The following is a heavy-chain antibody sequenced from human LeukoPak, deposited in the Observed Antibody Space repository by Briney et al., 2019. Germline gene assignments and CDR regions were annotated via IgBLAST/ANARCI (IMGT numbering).Heavy chain of an antibody. CDR2: IFPSGGEI. J-gene: IGHJ4*02. CDR3: ATYRQVLLPFES. Sequence: GGSLRLSCAVSGFTFSDYWMSWVRQPPGKGLEWVSSIFPSGGEIHYADSVRGRFTISRDNSKSTLSLQMNSLRAEDTAIYYCATYRQVLLPFESWGQGTLVTVSS. CDR1: GFTFSDYW. D-gene: IGHD2-8*02. V-gene: IGHV3-23*01.